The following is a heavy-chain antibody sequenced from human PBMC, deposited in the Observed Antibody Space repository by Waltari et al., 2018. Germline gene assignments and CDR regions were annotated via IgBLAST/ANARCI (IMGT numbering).Heavy chain of an antibody. CDR1: GGSISSCCYY. Sequence: QVQLQESGPGLVKPSQTLSLTCTVSGGSISSCCYYWSWIRQPAGKGLEWIGRIYTSGSTNYNPSLKSRVTISVDTSKNQFSLKLSSVTAADTAVYYCARKTPGPDAFDIWGQGTMVTVSS. CDR2: IYTSGST. J-gene: IGHJ3*02. CDR3: ARKTPGPDAFDI. V-gene: IGHV4-61*02. D-gene: IGHD2-15*01.